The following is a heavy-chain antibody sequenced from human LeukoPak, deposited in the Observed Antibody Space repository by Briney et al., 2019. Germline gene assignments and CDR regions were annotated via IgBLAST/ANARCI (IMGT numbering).Heavy chain of an antibody. V-gene: IGHV1-24*01. CDR1: GYTLNELS. Sequence: ASVKVSCKVSGYTLNELSMHWVRQAPGKGLEWMGGFDPEDGETIYAQKFQGRVTMTEDTSTDTAYMELSSLRSEDTAVYYCATIHYDILTGYTPFDYWGQGTLVTVSS. CDR3: ATIHYDILTGYTPFDY. CDR2: FDPEDGET. D-gene: IGHD3-9*01. J-gene: IGHJ4*02.